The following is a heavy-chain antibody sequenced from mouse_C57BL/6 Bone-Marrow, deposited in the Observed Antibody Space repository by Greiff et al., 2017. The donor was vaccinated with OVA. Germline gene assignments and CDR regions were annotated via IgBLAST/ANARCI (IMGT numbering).Heavy chain of an antibody. Sequence: EVKVVESGGGLVQPGGSLKLSCAASGFTFSDYGMAWVRQAPRKGPEWVAFISNLAYSIYYADTVTGRFTISRVNAKNTLYLEMSSLRSEDTAMYYCARQGYYYGSSYYWYFDVWGTGTTVTVSS. V-gene: IGHV5-15*01. CDR1: GFTFSDYG. CDR2: ISNLAYSI. J-gene: IGHJ1*03. CDR3: ARQGYYYGSSYYWYFDV. D-gene: IGHD1-1*01.